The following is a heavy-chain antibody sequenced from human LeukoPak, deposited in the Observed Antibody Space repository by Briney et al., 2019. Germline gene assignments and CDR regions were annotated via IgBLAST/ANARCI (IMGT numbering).Heavy chain of an antibody. V-gene: IGHV4-34*08. Sequence: SGGSLRLSCAASGFTFSSYAMSWVRQPPGKWLEWIGEINHSGSTNYNPSLKSRVTISVDTSRNQFSLKLSSVTAADTAVYYCATGIAAEIDYWGQGTLVTVSS. J-gene: IGHJ4*02. CDR1: GFTFSSYA. CDR2: INHSGST. CDR3: ATGIAAEIDY. D-gene: IGHD6-13*01.